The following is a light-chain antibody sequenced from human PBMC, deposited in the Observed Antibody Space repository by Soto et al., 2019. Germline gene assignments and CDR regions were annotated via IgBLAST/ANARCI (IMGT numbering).Light chain of an antibody. CDR2: EVS. CDR3: SSYTTSVTRVV. Sequence: QSALTKPASVSGSPGQSITISCTGTSSDVGGYNFVSWYQQHPGKAPKLMIYEVSNRPSGVSNRFSGSKSGNTASLTISGLQAEDEAAYYCSSYTTSVTRVVFGGGTKLTVL. CDR1: SSDVGGYNF. J-gene: IGLJ2*01. V-gene: IGLV2-14*01.